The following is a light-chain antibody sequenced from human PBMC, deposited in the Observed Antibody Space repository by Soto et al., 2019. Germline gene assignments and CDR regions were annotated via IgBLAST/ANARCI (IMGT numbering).Light chain of an antibody. CDR2: WAS. V-gene: IGKV4-1*01. CDR3: QQYYAIPRT. CDR1: QSVLDRSNNKNY. J-gene: IGKJ1*01. Sequence: DIVMTQSPDSLAVSLGERAIINCKSSQSVLDRSNNKNYLTWYQQKPGQPPKPLIYWASIREFGVPDRFSGSGSGTDFTLTISSLQAEDVALYYCQQYYAIPRTFGQGTKVEIK.